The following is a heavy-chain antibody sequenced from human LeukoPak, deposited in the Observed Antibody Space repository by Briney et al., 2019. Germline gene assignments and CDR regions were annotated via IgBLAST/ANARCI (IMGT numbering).Heavy chain of an antibody. D-gene: IGHD6-19*01. CDR2: TYYRSKWYN. V-gene: IGHV6-1*01. Sequence: SQTLSLTCAISGDSVSSNSAAWNWIRQSPSRGLEWLRRTYYRSKWYNDYAVSVKSRITINPDTSKNQFSLQLNSVTPEDTAVYYCARDEPRSGIAVAWFDPWGQGTLVTVSS. CDR1: GDSVSSNSAA. J-gene: IGHJ5*02. CDR3: ARDEPRSGIAVAWFDP.